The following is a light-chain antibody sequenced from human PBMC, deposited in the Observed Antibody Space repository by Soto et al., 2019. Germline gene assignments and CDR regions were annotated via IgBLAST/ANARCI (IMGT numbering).Light chain of an antibody. J-gene: IGLJ3*02. V-gene: IGLV1-40*01. Sequence: QSVLTQPPSVSGAPGQRVTISCTGSSSNIGAGYDVHWYQQLPGTAPKLLIYDNTNRPSGVPVRFSGSKSGTSASLAITGLQAEDEADYYCQSYDSSLRGSVFGGGTKLTVL. CDR3: QSYDSSLRGSV. CDR1: SSNIGAGYD. CDR2: DNT.